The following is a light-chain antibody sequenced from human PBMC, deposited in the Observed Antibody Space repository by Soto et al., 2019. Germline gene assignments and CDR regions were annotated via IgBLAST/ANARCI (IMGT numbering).Light chain of an antibody. V-gene: IGKV1-8*01. CDR2: AAS. CDR3: QQYYSYPWT. Sequence: STLSASVGDRVTITCRASQDIGTWLAWYQQKPEKAPKLLIYAASTLQSGVPSRFSGSGSGTDFTLTISCLQSEDFATYYCQQYYSYPWTFGQGTKVDIK. J-gene: IGKJ1*01. CDR1: QDIGTW.